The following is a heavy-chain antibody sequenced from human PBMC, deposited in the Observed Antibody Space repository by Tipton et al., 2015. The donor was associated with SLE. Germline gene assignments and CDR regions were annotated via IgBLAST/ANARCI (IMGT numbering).Heavy chain of an antibody. CDR2: SSYSGST. CDR1: GVSISSSIYY. Sequence: TLSLTCTVSGVSISSSIYYWGWIRQPPGKGLEWIGYSSYSGSTNYNPSLKSRVTISVNTSKNQFSLKLGSVTAAGTAVYYCARMATGGYYYTMDVWGQGTTVTVSS. V-gene: IGHV4-61*05. CDR3: ARMATGGYYYTMDV. D-gene: IGHD7-27*01. J-gene: IGHJ6*02.